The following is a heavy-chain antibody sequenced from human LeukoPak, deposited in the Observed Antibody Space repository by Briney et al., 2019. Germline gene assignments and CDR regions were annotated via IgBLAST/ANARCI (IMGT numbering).Heavy chain of an antibody. J-gene: IGHJ1*01. Sequence: SETLPLTCAVSGGSISSSNWWSWVRQPPGKGLEWIGEIYHSGSTNYNPSLKSRVTISVDKSKNQFSLKLSSVTAADPAVYSCASHAIGQPLSQHWGQGPLVPVSS. CDR3: ASHAIGQPLSQH. D-gene: IGHD2-21*01. CDR2: IYHSGST. V-gene: IGHV4-4*02. CDR1: GGSISSSNW.